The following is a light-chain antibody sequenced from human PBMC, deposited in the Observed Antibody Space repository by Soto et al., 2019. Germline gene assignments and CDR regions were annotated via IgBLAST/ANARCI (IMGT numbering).Light chain of an antibody. J-gene: IGKJ2*01. Sequence: EIVLTQFPATLSLSPGERATLSCRASQSVSSYLAWYQQKPGQAPRLLIYDISNRATGIPARFIGSGYGTDFTLTISRLEPEESAVYYCKQRNAWPRNTFGQGNKLEI. CDR2: DIS. CDR3: KQRNAWPRNT. CDR1: QSVSSY. V-gene: IGKV3-11*01.